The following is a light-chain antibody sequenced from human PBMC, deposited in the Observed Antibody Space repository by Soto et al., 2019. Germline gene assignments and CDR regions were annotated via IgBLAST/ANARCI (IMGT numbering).Light chain of an antibody. Sequence: DIQMTQSPSSLSASVGDRVTITCRASQSISSLLAWYQQKPGKAPRLLIYDTSNLESGVLSRFSGSGSGTEFTLTISSLQPDDFATYYCQEYNTFSYTFGQGTRLQI. J-gene: IGKJ2*01. V-gene: IGKV1-5*01. CDR3: QEYNTFSYT. CDR2: DTS. CDR1: QSISSL.